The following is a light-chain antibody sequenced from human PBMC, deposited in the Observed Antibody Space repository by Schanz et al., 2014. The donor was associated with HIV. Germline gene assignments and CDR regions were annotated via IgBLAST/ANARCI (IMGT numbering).Light chain of an antibody. J-gene: IGLJ2*01. CDR3: QSFDSWVSGVV. Sequence: QSVLTQPPSVSGAPGQGVTISCTGSSSNIGAGYDVHWYQVFPDRAPQLLIYTNTNRPSGVPDRFSASKSGTSASLAITGLQAEDEADYYCQSFDSWVSGVVFGGGTKLTVL. V-gene: IGLV1-40*01. CDR2: TNT. CDR1: SSNIGAGYD.